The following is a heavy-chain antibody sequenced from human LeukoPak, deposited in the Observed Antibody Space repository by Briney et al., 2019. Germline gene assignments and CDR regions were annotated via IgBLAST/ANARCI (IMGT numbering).Heavy chain of an antibody. V-gene: IGHV1-8*02. D-gene: IGHD3-10*01. CDR2: MNPNSGNT. Sequence: ASVKVSCKASGYTFTGYYMHWVRQATGQGLEWMGWMNPNSGNTGYAQKFQGRVTMTRNTSISTAYMELSSLRSEDTAVYYCARDPMVRGVITSWFDPWGQGTLVTVSS. CDR3: ARDPMVRGVITSWFDP. CDR1: GYTFTGYY. J-gene: IGHJ5*02.